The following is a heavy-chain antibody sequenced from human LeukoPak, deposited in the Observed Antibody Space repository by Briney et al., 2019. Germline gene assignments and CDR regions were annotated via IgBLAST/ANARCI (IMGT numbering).Heavy chain of an antibody. V-gene: IGHV4-30-2*01. Sequence: SETLSLTCAVSGGSISSGGYSWSWIRQPPGKGLEWIGYIYHSGSTYYNPSLKSRVTISVDRSKNQFPLKLSSVTAADTAVYYCARGRITDGMDVWGKGTTVTVSS. D-gene: IGHD2-15*01. CDR1: GGSISSGGYS. CDR2: IYHSGST. CDR3: ARGRITDGMDV. J-gene: IGHJ6*04.